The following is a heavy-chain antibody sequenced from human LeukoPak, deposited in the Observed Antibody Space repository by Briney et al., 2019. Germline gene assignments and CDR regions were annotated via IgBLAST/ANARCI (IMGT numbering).Heavy chain of an antibody. CDR2: IYYSGST. V-gene: IGHV4-39*01. D-gene: IGHD3-10*01. J-gene: IGHJ3*02. Sequence: SETLSLTCTVSGGSISSSSYYWDWIRQPPGKGLEWIGVIYYSGSTYYNPSINSRVTISADTSKNQFSLKLSSVTAADTAVYYCASEPYGSGSFLGAFDIWGQGTMVTVSS. CDR1: GGSISSSSYY. CDR3: ASEPYGSGSFLGAFDI.